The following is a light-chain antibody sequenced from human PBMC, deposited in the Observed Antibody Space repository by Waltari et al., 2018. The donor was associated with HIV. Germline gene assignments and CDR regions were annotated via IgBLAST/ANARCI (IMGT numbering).Light chain of an antibody. J-gene: IGKJ4*01. Sequence: TQSPVTLSLSPGERATLSCRASQYISSHLAWYQQKPGQAPRLLISGASNRAAGIPARFSGSGSGTDFTLTITSLEPEDFAVYYCHQRRDWPPSVSFGGGTKVEIK. V-gene: IGKV3-11*01. CDR3: HQRRDWPPSVS. CDR1: QYISSH. CDR2: GAS.